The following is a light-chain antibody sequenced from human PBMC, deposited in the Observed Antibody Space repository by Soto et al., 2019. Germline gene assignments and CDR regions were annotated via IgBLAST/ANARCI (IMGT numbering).Light chain of an antibody. J-gene: IGKJ2*01. CDR2: GAS. CDR3: QQYHTWPS. CDR1: QSVDSN. Sequence: EIEMTQSPATLSVSPGETTTLSCRASQSVDSNVAWYQQKGGQAPRLHISGASSRATGIPARFSANGSATEFTLTTSGLQSEDFAIYYCQQYHTWPSFGQWTK. V-gene: IGKV3-15*01.